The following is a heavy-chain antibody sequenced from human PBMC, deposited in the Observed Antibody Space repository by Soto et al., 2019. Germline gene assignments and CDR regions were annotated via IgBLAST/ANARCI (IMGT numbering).Heavy chain of an antibody. J-gene: IGHJ3*01. Sequence: EVQLVESGGGLVQPGESLRLSCAASGYTFSPFWMHWVRQVPGKGLVWVSHINSDGSTIVYADSVKGRFTISRDNAKNTLDLQMNSLKAEDTAVYYCVRDRGYPDSFNVWGRGTMVTVSS. CDR2: INSDGSTI. CDR1: GYTFSPFW. CDR3: VRDRGYPDSFNV. D-gene: IGHD3-10*01. V-gene: IGHV3-74*01.